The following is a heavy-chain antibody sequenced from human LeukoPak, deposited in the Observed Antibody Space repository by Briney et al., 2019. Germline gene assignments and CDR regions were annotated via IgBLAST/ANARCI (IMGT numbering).Heavy chain of an antibody. J-gene: IGHJ4*02. V-gene: IGHV3-30*02. D-gene: IGHD2-2*01. CDR3: AKVGGSSTGKPIDY. CDR1: GFTFSSYG. Sequence: GGSLRLSCAASGFTFSSYGMHWVRQAPGKGLEWVAFIRYDGSNKYYADSVKGRFTISRDNSKNTLYLQMNSLRAEDTAVYYCAKVGGSSTGKPIDYWGQGTLVTVSS. CDR2: IRYDGSNK.